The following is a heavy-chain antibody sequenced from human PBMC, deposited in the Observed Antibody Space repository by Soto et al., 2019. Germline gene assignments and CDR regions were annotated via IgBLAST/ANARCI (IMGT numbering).Heavy chain of an antibody. CDR3: ARRFYKRDDRWYAYYTRPDY. Sequence: QVQLVESGGGVVQPGRSLRLSCAASGITVSTYAMHWVRQAPGKGLEWVTFIWYDGADKYYADSVKGRFTVSRDTSKNTLYLHMSSLRAEDTAVYFCARRFYKRDDRWYAYYTRPDYWGRGTLLTVSS. CDR2: IWYDGADK. V-gene: IGHV3-33*01. D-gene: IGHD3-3*01. CDR1: GITVSTYA. J-gene: IGHJ4*02.